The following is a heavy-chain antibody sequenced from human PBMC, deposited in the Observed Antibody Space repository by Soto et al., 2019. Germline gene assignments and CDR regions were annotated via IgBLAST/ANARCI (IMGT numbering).Heavy chain of an antibody. CDR3: ARFGRQQLVRIYDY. V-gene: IGHV3-11*06. D-gene: IGHD6-13*01. J-gene: IGHJ4*02. Sequence: PGGSLRLSCAASGFTFSYYYMSWIRQAPGKGLEWVSYISSSSSYTNYADSVKGRFTISRDNAKNSLYLQMNSLRAEDTAVYYCARFGRQQLVRIYDYWGQGTLVTVSS. CDR2: ISSSSSYT. CDR1: GFTFSYYY.